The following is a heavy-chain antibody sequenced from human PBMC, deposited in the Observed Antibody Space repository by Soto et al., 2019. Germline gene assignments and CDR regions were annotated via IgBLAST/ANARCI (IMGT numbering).Heavy chain of an antibody. CDR2: VIPIFGTA. D-gene: IGHD2-15*01. CDR1: VGTFSSYA. Sequence: SSVKVSCKAPVGTFSSYAIIWVRQAPPQGREWMGGVIPIFGTANYAQKFQGRVTITADESKSQAYMELSSVRAEDTAVYYCARARVDLIVVRSDIHWYFDLWGRGTLVTVSS. V-gene: IGHV1-69*13. J-gene: IGHJ2*01. CDR3: ARARVDLIVVRSDIHWYFDL.